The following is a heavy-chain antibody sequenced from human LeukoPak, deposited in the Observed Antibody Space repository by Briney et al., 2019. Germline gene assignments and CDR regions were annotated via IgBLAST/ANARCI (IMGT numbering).Heavy chain of an antibody. CDR3: ANPRYSGEAAFDI. J-gene: IGHJ3*02. V-gene: IGHV3-23*01. CDR1: GFTFSSYE. D-gene: IGHD3-10*01. CDR2: ISGSGDNI. Sequence: GGSLRLSCAASGFTFSSYEMNWVRQAPGKGLEWVSAISGSGDNIYYADSVKGRFTISRDNSKNTLYLQMNSLRAEDTAVYYCANPRYSGEAAFDIWGQGTMVTVSS.